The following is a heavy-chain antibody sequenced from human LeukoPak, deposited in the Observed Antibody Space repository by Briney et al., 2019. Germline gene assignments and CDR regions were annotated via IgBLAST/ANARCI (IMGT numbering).Heavy chain of an antibody. CDR2: IYYNGST. D-gene: IGHD1-1*01. Sequence: PSETLSLTCTVSGGSISSYYWSWIRQPPGKGLEWIGYIYYNGSTNYNPSLKSRVTISVDTSKNQFSPKLSSVTAADTAVYYCARDPTGTYVDYWGQGTLVTVSS. CDR3: ARDPTGTYVDY. CDR1: GGSISSYY. J-gene: IGHJ4*02. V-gene: IGHV4-59*01.